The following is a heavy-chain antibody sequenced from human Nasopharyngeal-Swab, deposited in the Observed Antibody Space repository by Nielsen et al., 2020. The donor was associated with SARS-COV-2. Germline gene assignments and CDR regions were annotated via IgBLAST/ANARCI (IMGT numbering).Heavy chain of an antibody. D-gene: IGHD3-16*01. CDR3: VKDLRGKYAFDI. J-gene: IGHJ3*02. CDR2: IWYDGSNK. V-gene: IGHV3-30*02. CDR1: GFTFSSYG. Sequence: GESLKISCAASGFTFSSYGMHWVRQAPGKGLEWVAGIWYDGSNKNHADSVKGRFAISRDNSKNTLYLQMSSLRAEDTAVYWCVKDLRGKYAFDIWGQGTMVTVSS.